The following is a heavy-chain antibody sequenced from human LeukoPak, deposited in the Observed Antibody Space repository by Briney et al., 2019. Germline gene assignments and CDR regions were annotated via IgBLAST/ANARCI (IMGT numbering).Heavy chain of an antibody. CDR2: IYYSGST. D-gene: IGHD1-7*01. V-gene: IGHV4-59*01. Sequence: SETLSLTCTVSGGSISSYYWSWIRQPPGKGLEWLGYIYYSGSTNYNPSLKSRVTISVDTSKHQFSLKLSSVTAADTAVYYCATSKGGYNWNYGAFDIWGQGTMVTVSS. CDR3: ATSKGGYNWNYGAFDI. J-gene: IGHJ3*02. CDR1: GGSISSYY.